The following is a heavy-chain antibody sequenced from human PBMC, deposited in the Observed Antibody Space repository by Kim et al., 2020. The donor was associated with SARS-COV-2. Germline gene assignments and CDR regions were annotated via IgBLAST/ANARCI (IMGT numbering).Heavy chain of an antibody. D-gene: IGHD7-27*01. V-gene: IGHV3-21*01. CDR2: I. Sequence: IYYADSVKGRFTISRDNAKNSLYLQMNSLRAEDTAVYYCARAPWGYYFDYWGQGTLVTVSS. J-gene: IGHJ4*02. CDR3: ARAPWGYYFDY.